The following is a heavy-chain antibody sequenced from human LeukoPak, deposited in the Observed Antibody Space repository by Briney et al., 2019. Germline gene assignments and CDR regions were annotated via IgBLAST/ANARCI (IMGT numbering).Heavy chain of an antibody. Sequence: GGSLRLSCAASGFTFSDYDMNWVRQAPGKGLEWVSSMSGSGGSTYYADSVKGRFTISRDNSKNTLYLQMNNLRAEDTALYYCAKNQGQWLVPVDYWGQGTLVTVSS. CDR1: GFTFSDYD. V-gene: IGHV3-23*01. D-gene: IGHD6-19*01. CDR3: AKNQGQWLVPVDY. J-gene: IGHJ4*02. CDR2: MSGSGGST.